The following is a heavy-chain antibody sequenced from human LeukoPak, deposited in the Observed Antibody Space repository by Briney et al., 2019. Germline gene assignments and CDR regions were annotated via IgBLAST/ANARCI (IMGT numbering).Heavy chain of an antibody. CDR1: GYTFTGYY. CDR3: ASYPMYYYDSSGPNSEYFQH. V-gene: IGHV1-2*02. CDR2: IKPNSGGT. Sequence: GASVKVSCKASGYTFTGYYMHWVRQAPGQGLEWMGWIKPNSGGTNYAQKFQGRVTMTRDTSISTAYMELSRLRSDDTAVYYCASYPMYYYDSSGPNSEYFQHWGQGTLVTVSS. J-gene: IGHJ1*01. D-gene: IGHD3-22*01.